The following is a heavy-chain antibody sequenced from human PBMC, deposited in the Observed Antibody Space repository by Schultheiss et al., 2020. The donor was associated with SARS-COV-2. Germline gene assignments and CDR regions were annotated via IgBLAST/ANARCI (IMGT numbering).Heavy chain of an antibody. CDR2: IDWDDDK. J-gene: IGHJ4*02. V-gene: IGHV2-70*01. Sequence: SGPTLVKPTQTLTLTCTFSGFSLSTSGMYVSWIRQPPGKALEWLALIDWDDDKYYSTSLNTRVTIPKDTSKNQLGLTMTNMEHVDTATYYCARIHCRGDCYSGLFDYWCQRTLGTVVS. CDR1: GFSLSTSGMY. CDR3: ARIHCRGDCYSGLFDY. D-gene: IGHD2-21*02.